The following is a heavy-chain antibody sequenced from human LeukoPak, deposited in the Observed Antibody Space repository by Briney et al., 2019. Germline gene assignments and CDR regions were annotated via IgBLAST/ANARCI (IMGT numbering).Heavy chain of an antibody. CDR1: GGSFSGYY. J-gene: IGHJ6*03. CDR3: ARGLRRTGFTYYMDV. CDR2: INHSGST. Sequence: SETLSLTCAVYGGSFSGYYWSWIRQPPGKGLEWIGEINHSGSTNYNPSLKSRVTISVDTSKNQFSLKLTSVTAADTAVYYCARGLRRTGFTYYMDVWGKGTTVTVSS. V-gene: IGHV4-34*01. D-gene: IGHD4-17*01.